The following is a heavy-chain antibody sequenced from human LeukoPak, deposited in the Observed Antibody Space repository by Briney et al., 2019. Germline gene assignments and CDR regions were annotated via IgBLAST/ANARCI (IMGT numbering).Heavy chain of an antibody. J-gene: IGHJ4*02. CDR3: ARHRRDGYNFGGFSAVDY. CDR2: INPNSGGT. CDR1: GYTFTGYY. D-gene: IGHD5-24*01. V-gene: IGHV1-2*02. Sequence: GASVKVSCKASGYTFTGYYMHWVRQAPGQGLEWMGWINPNSGGTNYAQKFQGRVTMTRDTSISTAYMELSRLRSDDTAVYYCARHRRDGYNFGGFSAVDYWGQGTLVTVSS.